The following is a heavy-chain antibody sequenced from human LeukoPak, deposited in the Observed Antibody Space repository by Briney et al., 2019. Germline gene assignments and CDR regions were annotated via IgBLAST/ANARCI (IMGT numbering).Heavy chain of an antibody. J-gene: IGHJ6*03. V-gene: IGHV1-69*05. Sequence: GASVKVSCKASGGTFSSYAISWVRQAPGQGLEWMGGIIPIFGTANYAQKFQGRVTVTTDESTSTACMELSSLRSEDTAVYYCARSREWLRYRDYYYYMDVWGKGTTVTVSS. CDR2: IIPIFGTA. CDR1: GGTFSSYA. D-gene: IGHD5-12*01. CDR3: ARSREWLRYRDYYYYMDV.